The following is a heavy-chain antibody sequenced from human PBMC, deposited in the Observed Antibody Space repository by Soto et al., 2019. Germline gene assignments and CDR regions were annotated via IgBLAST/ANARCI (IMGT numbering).Heavy chain of an antibody. Sequence: QVQLVASGGGVVQPGRSLRLSCAASGFTFSSYGKHWVRQAPGKGLEWVAVISYDGSNKYYADSVKGRFTISRDNSKNTLYLQMNSLRAEDTAVYYCAKDIGEQQLVPGYWGQGTLVTVSS. CDR1: GFTFSSYG. D-gene: IGHD6-13*01. CDR2: ISYDGSNK. CDR3: AKDIGEQQLVPGY. V-gene: IGHV3-30*18. J-gene: IGHJ4*02.